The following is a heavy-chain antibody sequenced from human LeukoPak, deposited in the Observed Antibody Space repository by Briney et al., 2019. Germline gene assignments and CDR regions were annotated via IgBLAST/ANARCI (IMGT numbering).Heavy chain of an antibody. V-gene: IGHV1-8*01. CDR3: AGAKIMQGVAARTFDY. CDR2: MNPNSGNT. D-gene: IGHD2-15*01. Sequence: ASVKVSCKASGYTFTSYDINWVRQATGQGLEWMGWMNPNSGNTGYAQKFQGRVTMTRNTSISTAYKELSSLTSEDTAVYYCAGAKIMQGVAARTFDYWGQGTLVTVFS. J-gene: IGHJ4*02. CDR1: GYTFTSYD.